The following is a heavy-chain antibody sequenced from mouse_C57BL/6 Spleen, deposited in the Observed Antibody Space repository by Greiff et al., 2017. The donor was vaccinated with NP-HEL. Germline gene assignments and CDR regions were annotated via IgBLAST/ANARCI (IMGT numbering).Heavy chain of an antibody. CDR3: ARKGSSGSGFAY. J-gene: IGHJ3*01. CDR1: GYTFTSYW. V-gene: IGHV1-61*01. CDR2: IYPSDSET. D-gene: IGHD3-2*02. Sequence: VQLQQPGAELVRPGSSVKLSCKASGYTFTSYWMDWVKQRPGQGLEWIGNIYPSDSETHYNQKFKDKATLTVDKSSSTAYMQLSSLTSEDSAVYYCARKGSSGSGFAYWGQGTLVTVSS.